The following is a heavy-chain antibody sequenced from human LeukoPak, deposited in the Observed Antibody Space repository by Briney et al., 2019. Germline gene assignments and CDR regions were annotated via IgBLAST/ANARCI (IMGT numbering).Heavy chain of an antibody. V-gene: IGHV4-34*01. CDR2: INHSGST. D-gene: IGHD3-22*01. CDR1: GGSFSGYY. J-gene: IGHJ4*02. Sequence: PSETLSLTCAVYGGSFSGYYWSWIRQPPGKGLEWIGEINHSGSTTYNPSLKSRVAISVDTSKNQFSLRLSSVTAADTAVYYCARTMYYYDSSGYIFDYWGQGTLVTVSS. CDR3: ARTMYYYDSSGYIFDY.